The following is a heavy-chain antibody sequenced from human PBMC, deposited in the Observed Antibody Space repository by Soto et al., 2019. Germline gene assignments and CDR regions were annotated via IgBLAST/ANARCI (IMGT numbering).Heavy chain of an antibody. Sequence: VQLVQSGAEVKKPGASGKVSCQSSGYTFTSYGIAWVRQAPGQDLEWMGWISAYNGDTNYAQRLQGRVTMTTDTSTSTVYMELKSLKSDDTAVYYCARDQEYSTSGLYWFDLWGQGTLVTVSA. J-gene: IGHJ5*02. D-gene: IGHD6-6*01. CDR1: GYTFTSYG. V-gene: IGHV1-18*04. CDR3: ARDQEYSTSGLYWFDL. CDR2: ISAYNGDT.